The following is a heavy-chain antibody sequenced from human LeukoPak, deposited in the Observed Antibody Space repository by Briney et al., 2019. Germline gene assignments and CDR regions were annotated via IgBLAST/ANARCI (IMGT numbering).Heavy chain of an antibody. Sequence: PGGSLRLSCAASGFTFSSYSMNWVRQAPGKGLEWVSYISSSSSTIYYADSVKGRFTISRDNAKNSLYLQMNSLRAEDTAVYYCARDGYDSSGYYLYYYYGMDVWGQGTTVTVSS. J-gene: IGHJ6*02. V-gene: IGHV3-48*04. CDR1: GFTFSSYS. CDR2: ISSSSSTI. CDR3: ARDGYDSSGYYLYYYYGMDV. D-gene: IGHD3-22*01.